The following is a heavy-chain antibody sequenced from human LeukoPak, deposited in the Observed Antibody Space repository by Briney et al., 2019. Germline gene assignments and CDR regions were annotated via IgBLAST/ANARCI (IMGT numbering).Heavy chain of an antibody. J-gene: IGHJ4*02. D-gene: IGHD3-10*01. CDR2: INWNGGST. CDR1: GFTFDDYG. CDR3: AKHPHLMGRGGGL. V-gene: IGHV3-20*04. Sequence: PGGSLRLSCAASGFTFDDYGMSWVRQGPGKGLEWVSGINWNGGSTGYADSVKGRFTISRDNAKNSLYLQLNSLRAEDTALYYCAKHPHLMGRGGGLWGQGTLVTVSS.